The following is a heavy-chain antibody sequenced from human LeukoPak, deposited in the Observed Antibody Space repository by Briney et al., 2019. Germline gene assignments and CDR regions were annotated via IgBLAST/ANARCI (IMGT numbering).Heavy chain of an antibody. D-gene: IGHD2-8*01. Sequence: SETLSLTCAVSGGSVSSSKYLWGWIRQPPGEELEWIGSISYSGNTDYNPSLKSRVTLSVDTSKNQFSLKLTSVTAADSAVYYCAGLGVMVLVYQSESWGQGTPVTVSS. CDR2: ISYSGNT. CDR3: AGLGVMVLVYQSES. J-gene: IGHJ1*01. CDR1: GGSVSSSKYL. V-gene: IGHV4-39*07.